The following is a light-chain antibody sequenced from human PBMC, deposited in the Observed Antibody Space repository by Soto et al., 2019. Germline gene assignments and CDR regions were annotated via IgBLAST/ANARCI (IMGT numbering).Light chain of an antibody. CDR2: GAS. J-gene: IGKJ4*01. CDR1: QSVSSY. Sequence: EIVMTQSPATLSVSPGERVTLSCRASQSVSSYLAWYQQKPGQAPRLLIYGASTRATGTPVRFSGSGSGTEFTLTISSLQSEDFVVYYCQRYNNWPLTFGGGTKV. V-gene: IGKV3-15*01. CDR3: QRYNNWPLT.